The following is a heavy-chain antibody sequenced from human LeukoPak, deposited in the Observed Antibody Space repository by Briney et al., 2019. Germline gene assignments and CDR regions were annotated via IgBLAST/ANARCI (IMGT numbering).Heavy chain of an antibody. CDR2: ILYDGSNK. CDR1: GFTFSSYA. Sequence: PGRSLRLSCAASGFTFSSYAMHWVRQAPGKGLEWVAVILYDGSNKYYADSVKGRFTISRDNSKNTLYLQMNSLRAEDTAVYYCASNIIAALTAFDYWGQGTLVTVSS. D-gene: IGHD6-13*01. J-gene: IGHJ4*02. V-gene: IGHV3-30*01. CDR3: ASNIIAALTAFDY.